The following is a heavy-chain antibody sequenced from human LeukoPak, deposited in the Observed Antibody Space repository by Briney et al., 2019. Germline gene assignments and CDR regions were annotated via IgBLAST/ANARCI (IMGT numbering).Heavy chain of an antibody. CDR1: GFTFNNYN. CDR3: ATIYGDYGY. J-gene: IGHJ4*02. D-gene: IGHD4-17*01. Sequence: PGGSLRLSCAASGFTFNNYNMNWVRQAPGRGLEWVSYISSSSSAMYYADSVKGRFAISRDNVKNSLLLQMNSLRAEDTAVYYCATIYGDYGYWGQGTLVTVSS. V-gene: IGHV3-48*01. CDR2: ISSSSSAM.